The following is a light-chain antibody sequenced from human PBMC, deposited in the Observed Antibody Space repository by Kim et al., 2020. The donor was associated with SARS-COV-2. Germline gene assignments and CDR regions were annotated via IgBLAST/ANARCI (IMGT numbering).Light chain of an antibody. Sequence: TTTISCTGTSSDVGGYNYVSWYQQHPGKAPKLLIYDVSNLPSGFSNRFSGSKSGNTASLTISGLQAEDEADYYCSSYTSSSTPYVFGTGTKVTVL. CDR1: SSDVGGYNY. V-gene: IGLV2-14*03. CDR3: SSYTSSSTPYV. CDR2: DVS. J-gene: IGLJ1*01.